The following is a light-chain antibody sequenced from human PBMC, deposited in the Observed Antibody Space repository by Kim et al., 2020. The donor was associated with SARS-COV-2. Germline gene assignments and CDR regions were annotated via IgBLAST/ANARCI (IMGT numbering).Light chain of an antibody. CDR1: NIGTKS. CDR3: QLWDSSSDQWI. J-gene: IGLJ2*01. CDR2: YDS. V-gene: IGLV3-21*01. Sequence: SYELTQPPSLSVAPGTTARITFGGNNIGTKSVHWYQQKPGQAPLLVIFYDSDRPSGIPERFSGSNSGNTATLTISGVEAGDEADYFCQLWDSSSDQWIFGGGTQLTVL.